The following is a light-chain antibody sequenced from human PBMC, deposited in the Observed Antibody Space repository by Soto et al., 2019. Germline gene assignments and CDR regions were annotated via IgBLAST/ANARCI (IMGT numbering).Light chain of an antibody. J-gene: IGKJ4*01. CDR3: QQRSHWPLN. CDR1: QSVSSY. CDR2: DAS. Sequence: EIVLTQSPATLSLSPGERATLSCRASQSVSSYLAWYQQKPGQAPRLLIYDASNRATGIPARFSGSGSGTDFTLTLSSLEPEDFAVYYCQQRSHWPLNFGGGTKVEIK. V-gene: IGKV3-11*01.